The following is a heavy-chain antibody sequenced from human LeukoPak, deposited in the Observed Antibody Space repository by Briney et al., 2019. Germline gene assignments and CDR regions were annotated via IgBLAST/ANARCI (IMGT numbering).Heavy chain of an antibody. D-gene: IGHD3-22*01. V-gene: IGHV3-43*02. Sequence: GGSLRLSSAASGFTFDDYAVHWVRQAPGKGLEWVSLISGDGGSTYADSVKGRFTISRDNSKNSLYLQMNSLRTEDTALYYCAKDYTMIDWGQGTMVTVSS. CDR3: AKDYTMID. CDR1: GFTFDDYA. J-gene: IGHJ3*01. CDR2: ISGDGGST.